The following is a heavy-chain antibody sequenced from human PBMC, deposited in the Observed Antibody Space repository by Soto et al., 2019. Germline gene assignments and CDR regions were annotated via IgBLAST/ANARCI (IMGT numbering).Heavy chain of an antibody. CDR3: ERRYGGILDY. CDR2: IYYSGST. CDR1: GGSISSYY. J-gene: IGHJ4*02. V-gene: IGHV4-59*01. D-gene: IGHD3-16*01. Sequence: SETLSLTCTVAGGSISSYYWSWIRQPPGKGLEWIGYIYYSGSTNYNPSLKSRVTISVDTSKNQFSLKLSSVTAADTAVYYCERRYGGILDYWGQGTLVPVSS.